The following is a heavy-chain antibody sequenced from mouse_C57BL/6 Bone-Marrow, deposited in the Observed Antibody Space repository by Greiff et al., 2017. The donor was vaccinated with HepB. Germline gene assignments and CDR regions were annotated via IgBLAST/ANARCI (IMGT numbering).Heavy chain of an antibody. J-gene: IGHJ3*01. CDR2: IWSGGST. CDR1: GFSLTSYG. CDR3: ASGRNFAY. Sequence: QVQLKESGPGLVQPSQSLSITCTVSGFSLTSYGVHWVRQSPGKGLEWLGVIWSGGSTDYNAAFISRLSISKDNSKSQVFFKMNSLQADDTAIYYCASGRNFAYWGQGTLVTVSA. V-gene: IGHV2-2*01.